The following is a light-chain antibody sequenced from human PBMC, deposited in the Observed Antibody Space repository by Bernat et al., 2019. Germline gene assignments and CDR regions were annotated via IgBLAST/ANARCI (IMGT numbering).Light chain of an antibody. J-gene: IGKJ5*01. V-gene: IGKV2-24*01. CDR3: MHSLPL. CDR2: QIS. Sequence: DIVLTQTPLSSPVTLGQPASISCRSSQSLVHSDGNTYLSWLHQRPGQPPRLLIYQISKRLSGVPDRFSGSGAGTDFTLKINRVEAEDVGVYYCMHSLPLFGQGTRLEIK. CDR1: QSLVHSDGNTY.